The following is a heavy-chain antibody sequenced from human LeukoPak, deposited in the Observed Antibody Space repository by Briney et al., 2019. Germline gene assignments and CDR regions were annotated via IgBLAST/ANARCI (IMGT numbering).Heavy chain of an antibody. CDR3: AKDNDFSPYFDY. V-gene: IGHV3-30*02. CDR2: IRYDGSNK. D-gene: IGHD3-3*01. CDR1: GFTFSSYG. J-gene: IGHJ4*02. Sequence: GGSLRLSCAASGFTFSSYGMHWVRQAPGKGLEGVAFIRYDGSNKYYADSVKGRFTISRDNSKNTLYLQMNSLRAEDTAVYYCAKDNDFSPYFDYWGQGTLVTVSS.